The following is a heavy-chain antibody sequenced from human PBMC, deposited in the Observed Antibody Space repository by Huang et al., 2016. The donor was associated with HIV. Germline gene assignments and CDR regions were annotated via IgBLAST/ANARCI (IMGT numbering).Heavy chain of an antibody. CDR2: ITHDGRNE. CDR3: AREGLQFTDS. V-gene: IGHV3-30*04. Sequence: QVQLVQSGGGVVQPGGSLRLSCAASGFGFSSYTMHWVRQAPGKGLGWVAAITHDGRNEYYADSVKGRFTISRDNSRNTVYLHMNSPRTEDTAVYFCAREGLQFTDSWGQGTLVIVSS. J-gene: IGHJ4*02. CDR1: GFGFSSYT. D-gene: IGHD2-15*01.